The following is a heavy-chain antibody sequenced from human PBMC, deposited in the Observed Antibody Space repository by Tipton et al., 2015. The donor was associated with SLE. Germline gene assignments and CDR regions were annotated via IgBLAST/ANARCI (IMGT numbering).Heavy chain of an antibody. J-gene: IGHJ6*02. Sequence: TLSLTCTVSGDSITSGPYYWSWIRQPAGKGLEWIGHVYASGSTDYNPSLKTRLSISIDTSRNQFSLNLSSVTAADTAAYYCAKVFGDYDGYSSGMDVWGQGPIGH. V-gene: IGHV4-61*09. CDR2: VYASGST. D-gene: IGHD4-17*01. CDR3: AKVFGDYDGYSSGMDV. CDR1: GDSITSGPYY.